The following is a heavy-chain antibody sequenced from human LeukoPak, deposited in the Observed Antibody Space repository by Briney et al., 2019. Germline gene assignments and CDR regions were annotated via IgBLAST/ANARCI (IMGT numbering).Heavy chain of an antibody. CDR3: GRTRYEYNSRSYGAPYYFDY. CDR2: FYHSGGT. J-gene: IGHJ4*02. V-gene: IGHV4-59*08. CDR1: GGSISNYY. D-gene: IGHD3-10*01. Sequence: PSETLSLTCTVSGGSISNYYWSWLRQPPGKGLEWIGYFYHSGGTNYNPSLKSRVHISLGQSKNQFSVKLSSVTDADAAVYYCGRTRYEYNSRSYGAPYYFDYWGQGTLVTVSS.